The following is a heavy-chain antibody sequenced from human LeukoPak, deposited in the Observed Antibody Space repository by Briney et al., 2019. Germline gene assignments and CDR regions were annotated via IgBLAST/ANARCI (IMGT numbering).Heavy chain of an antibody. CDR1: EFTFSSNS. CDR2: ITNSSHTT. Sequence: GGSLRLSCAASEFTFSSNSMNWVRQAPGKGLEWVSYITNSSHTTYYADSVRGRFTISRDNAKNSLYLQMNSLRAEDTAVYYCATEGSSGWYEYFQHWGQGTLVTVSS. J-gene: IGHJ1*01. D-gene: IGHD6-19*01. CDR3: ATEGSSGWYEYFQH. V-gene: IGHV3-48*04.